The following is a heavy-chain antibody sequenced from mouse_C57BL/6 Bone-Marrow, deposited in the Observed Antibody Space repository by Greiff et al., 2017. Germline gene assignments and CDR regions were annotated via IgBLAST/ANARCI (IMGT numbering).Heavy chain of an antibody. V-gene: IGHV5-4*03. CDR3: ARLWLDWYFDV. CDR1: GFTFSSYA. Sequence: EVKLVESGGGLVKPGGSLKLSCAASGFTFSSYAMSWVRQTPEKRLEWVATISDGGSYTYYPDNVKGRFTISRDNAKNNLYLQMSHLKSEDTAMYYCARLWLDWYFDVGGTGTTVTVSS. J-gene: IGHJ1*03. CDR2: ISDGGSYT. D-gene: IGHD2-2*01.